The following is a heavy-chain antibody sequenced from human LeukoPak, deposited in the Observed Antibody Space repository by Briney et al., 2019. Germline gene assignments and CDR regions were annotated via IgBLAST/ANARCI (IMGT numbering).Heavy chain of an antibody. V-gene: IGHV3-53*01. CDR3: ARESGYAVGDY. J-gene: IGHJ4*02. CDR2: IYSGGNT. CDR1: GFTFSNSA. Sequence: GGSLRLSCAASGFTFSNSAMTWVRQAPGKGLEWVAVIYSGGNTYYADSVKGRFTISRDNSKNTLYLQMNSLRAEDTAVYYCARESGYAVGDYWGQGTLVTVSS. D-gene: IGHD5-12*01.